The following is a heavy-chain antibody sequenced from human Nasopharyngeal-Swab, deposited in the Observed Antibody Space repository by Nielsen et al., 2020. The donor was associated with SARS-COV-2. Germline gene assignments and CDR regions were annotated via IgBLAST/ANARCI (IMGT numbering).Heavy chain of an antibody. CDR3: ASARPTLDV. Sequence: GRSLRLSCAASGFTFSSYEMNWVRQAPGKGLEWVSYISSSGSTRYYADSVKGRFTISRDNAKNSLYLQMNSLRAEDTAVYYCASARPTLDVWGQGTTVTVSS. CDR1: GFTFSSYE. J-gene: IGHJ6*02. CDR2: ISSSGSTR. V-gene: IGHV3-48*03.